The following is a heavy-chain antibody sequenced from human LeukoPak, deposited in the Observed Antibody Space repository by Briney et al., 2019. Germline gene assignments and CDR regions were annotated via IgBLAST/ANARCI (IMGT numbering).Heavy chain of an antibody. D-gene: IGHD1-7*01. CDR3: ARWYSVGWNYYFDL. CDR1: XGSINSGXYY. Sequence: XGSINSGXYYXSWIXQXXXXXXEWXGYIYQSGSTYYNPSLKSRVTMSIDTSKNQFSLRLNSMTAADTAVYYCARWYSVGWNYYFDLWGRGTLVTVSS. CDR2: IYQSGST. J-gene: IGHJ2*01. V-gene: IGHV4-30-2*04.